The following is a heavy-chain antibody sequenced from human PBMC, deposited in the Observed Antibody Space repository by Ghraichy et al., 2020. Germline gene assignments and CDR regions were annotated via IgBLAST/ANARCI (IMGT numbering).Heavy chain of an antibody. D-gene: IGHD4-17*01. CDR2: IYSGGST. V-gene: IGHV3-53*01. J-gene: IGHJ4*02. CDR1: GFTVSSNY. Sequence: GGSLRLSCAASGFTVSSNYMSWVRQAPGKGLEWVSVIYSGGSTYYADSVKGRFTISRDNSKNTLYLQMNSLRAEDTAVYYCAREYGDYVDQGSFRHFDYWGQGTLVTVSS. CDR3: AREYGDYVDQGSFRHFDY.